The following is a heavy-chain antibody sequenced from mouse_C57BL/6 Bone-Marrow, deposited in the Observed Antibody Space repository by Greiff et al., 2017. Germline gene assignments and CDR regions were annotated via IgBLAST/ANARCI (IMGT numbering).Heavy chain of an antibody. CDR2: IYPGDGDT. CDR1: GYAFSSSW. V-gene: IGHV1-82*01. J-gene: IGHJ4*01. Sequence: VQLQQSGPELVKPGASVKISCKASGYAFSSSWMNWVKQRPGKGLEWIGRIYPGDGDTNYNGKFKGKATLTADKSSSTAYMQLSSLTSEDSAVYFCARARNPYAMDYWGQGTSVTVSS. D-gene: IGHD6-1*01. CDR3: ARARNPYAMDY.